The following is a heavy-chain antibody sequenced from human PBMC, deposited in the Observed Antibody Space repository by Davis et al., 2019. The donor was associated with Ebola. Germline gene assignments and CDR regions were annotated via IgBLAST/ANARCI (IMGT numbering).Heavy chain of an antibody. V-gene: IGHV3-74*01. CDR1: GFSFSSTW. D-gene: IGHD3-16*01. CDR2: IHSDGTST. CDR3: ATDPYGGNPQSADY. J-gene: IGHJ4*02. Sequence: GESLKISCAASGFSFSSTWMHWVRQAPGKGLVWVSRIHSDGTSTIYTDSVKGRFTIYRDNAKNTLFLQMNSLRADDTAVYYCATDPYGGNPQSADYWGQGSLVTVSS.